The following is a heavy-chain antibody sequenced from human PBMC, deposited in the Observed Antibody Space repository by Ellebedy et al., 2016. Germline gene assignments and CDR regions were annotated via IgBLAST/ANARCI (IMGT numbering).Heavy chain of an antibody. CDR1: GYTFTSYG. D-gene: IGHD1-26*01. V-gene: IGHV1-18*01. J-gene: IGHJ5*02. CDR2: ISAYNGNT. CDR3: ARDIDVMGGATTVPLNWFDP. Sequence: ASVKVSXKASGYTFTSYGISWVRQAPGQGLEWMGWISAYNGNTNYAQKLQGRVTMTTDTSTSTAYMELRSLRSDDTAVYYCARDIDVMGGATTVPLNWFDPWGQGTLVTVSS.